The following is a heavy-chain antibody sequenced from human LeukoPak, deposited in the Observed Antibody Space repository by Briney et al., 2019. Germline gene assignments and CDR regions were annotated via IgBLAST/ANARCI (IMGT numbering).Heavy chain of an antibody. D-gene: IGHD2-15*01. CDR3: ARAQGRYCSGGSCYSLQIDY. Sequence: GASVKVSCKASGYTFTGYYMHWVRQAPGQGLEWMGIINPGGGSTSYAQKFQDRVTMTRDTSTSTVYMELSSLRSEDTAVYYCARAQGRYCSGGSCYSLQIDYWGQGTLVTVSS. J-gene: IGHJ4*02. CDR1: GYTFTGYY. V-gene: IGHV1-46*01. CDR2: INPGGGST.